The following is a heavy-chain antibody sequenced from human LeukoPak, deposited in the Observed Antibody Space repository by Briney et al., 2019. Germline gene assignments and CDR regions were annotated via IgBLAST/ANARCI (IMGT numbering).Heavy chain of an antibody. J-gene: IGHJ5*02. CDR3: ARVFPPNWFDP. CDR2: IYSGGGA. CDR1: GFTFSSYA. Sequence: GGSLRLSCAASGFTFSSYAMSWVRQAPGKGLEWVSIIYSGGGAYYADSVEGRFTISRDNSRNTLFLQMNSLRAEDTAMYYCARVFPPNWFDPWGQGTLVTVSS. V-gene: IGHV3-66*01. D-gene: IGHD3-10*02.